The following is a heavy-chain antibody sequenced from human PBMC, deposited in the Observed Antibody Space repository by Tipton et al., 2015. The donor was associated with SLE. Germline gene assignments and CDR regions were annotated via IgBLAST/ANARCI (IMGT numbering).Heavy chain of an antibody. CDR2: IYYSGST. CDR1: GGSISSGGYY. D-gene: IGHD2-2*02. J-gene: IGHJ3*02. Sequence: LRLSCTVSGGSISSGGYYWSWIRQHPGKGLEWIGYIYYSGSTYYNPSLKSRVTISVDTSKNQFSLKLSSVTAADTAVYYCARDREVPAAIGAFDIWGQGTMVTVSS. CDR3: ARDREVPAAIGAFDI. V-gene: IGHV4-31*02.